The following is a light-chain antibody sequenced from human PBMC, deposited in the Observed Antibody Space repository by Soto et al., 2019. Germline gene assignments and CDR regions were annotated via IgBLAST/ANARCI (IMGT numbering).Light chain of an antibody. V-gene: IGKV1-39*01. CDR3: LQDHNYPWT. CDR1: QSIGSY. CDR2: AAY. J-gene: IGKJ1*01. Sequence: DIPMTQSPSSLSASVGDRITITCRASQSIGSYLNWYQRKPGRAPNLLIYAAYSLQSGVPSRFSGSGSGTDFTLTISGLRPEDFATYYCLQDHNYPWTFGQGTKVEI.